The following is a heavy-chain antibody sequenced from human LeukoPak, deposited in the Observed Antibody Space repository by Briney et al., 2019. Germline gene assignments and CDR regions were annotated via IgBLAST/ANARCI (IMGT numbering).Heavy chain of an antibody. J-gene: IGHJ4*02. D-gene: IGHD6-6*01. CDR2: IYYSGST. V-gene: IGHV4-59*01. CDR1: GGSISSYY. CDR3: ARATRIAARPGDFDY. Sequence: SETLSLTCTVSGGSISSYYWSWIRQPPGKGLEWIGYIYYSGSTNYNPSLKSRVTISVDTSKNQFSLKLSSVTAADTAVYYCARATRIAARPGDFDYWGQGTLVTVSS.